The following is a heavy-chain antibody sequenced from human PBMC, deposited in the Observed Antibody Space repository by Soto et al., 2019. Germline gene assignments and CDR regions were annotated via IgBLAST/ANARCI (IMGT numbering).Heavy chain of an antibody. V-gene: IGHV3-30-3*01. CDR1: GFTFSSYA. CDR3: ARCIAAAGNIWFDP. J-gene: IGHJ5*02. Sequence: GGSLRLSCAASGFTFSSYAMHWVRQAPGKGLEWVAVISYDGSNKYYADSVKGRFTISRDNSKNTLYLQMNSLRAEDTVVYYCARCIAAAGNIWFDPWGQGTLVTVSS. CDR2: ISYDGSNK. D-gene: IGHD6-13*01.